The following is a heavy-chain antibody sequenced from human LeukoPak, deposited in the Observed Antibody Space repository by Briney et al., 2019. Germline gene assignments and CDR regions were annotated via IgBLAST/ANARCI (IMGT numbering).Heavy chain of an antibody. V-gene: IGHV4-59*12. J-gene: IGHJ5*02. D-gene: IGHD3-22*01. CDR1: GGSISRYY. Sequence: PSETLSLTCGVSGGSISRYYWSWIRQPPGKGLEWIGYIYYSGSTNYNPSLKSRVTISLDTSKNEFSLKLSSVTAADTAVYYCARVLDSSGYYYGFDPWGQGTLVTVSS. CDR2: IYYSGST. CDR3: ARVLDSSGYYYGFDP.